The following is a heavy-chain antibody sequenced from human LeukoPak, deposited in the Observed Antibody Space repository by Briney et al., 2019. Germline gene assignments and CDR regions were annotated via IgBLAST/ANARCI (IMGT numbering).Heavy chain of an antibody. V-gene: IGHV3-23*01. J-gene: IGHJ4*02. CDR2: ISSRGLST. Sequence: GGSLRLSCAVSGFTSSDYAMSWVRQAPGKGLDWVSVISSRGLSTYYADFVKGRFTISRDNSKNTLFLQMNSLRAEDTAVYYCAKTNGVSVVPGTSPGFDYWGQGTLVTVSS. CDR1: GFTSSDYA. CDR3: AKTNGVSVVPGTSPGFDY. D-gene: IGHD2-8*01.